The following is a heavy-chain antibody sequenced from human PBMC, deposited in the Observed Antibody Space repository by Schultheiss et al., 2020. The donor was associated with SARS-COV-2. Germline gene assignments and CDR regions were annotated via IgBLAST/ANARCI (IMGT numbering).Heavy chain of an antibody. D-gene: IGHD4-11*01. CDR2: IYYSGST. CDR3: ARLYSNYAYYYYGMDV. V-gene: IGHV4-61*05. J-gene: IGHJ6*02. CDR1: GGSISSSSYY. Sequence: SETLSLTCTVSGGSISSSSYYWGWIRQHPGKGLEWIGYIYYSGSTNYNPSLKSRVTISVDTSKNQFSLKLSSVTAADTAVYYCARLYSNYAYYYYGMDVWGQGTTVTVSS.